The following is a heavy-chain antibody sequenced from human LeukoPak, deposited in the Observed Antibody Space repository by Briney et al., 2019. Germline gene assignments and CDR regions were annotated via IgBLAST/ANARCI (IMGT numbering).Heavy chain of an antibody. CDR2: TNHSGST. J-gene: IGHJ3*02. Sequence: ETLSPTCAVYGGSFSGYYWSWIRQPPGKGLEWIGETNHSGSTNYNPSLKSRVTISVDTSKNQFSLKLSSVTAADTAVYYCASLWPYQLSAFDIWGQGTMVTVPS. CDR3: ASLWPYQLSAFDI. V-gene: IGHV4-34*01. CDR1: GGSFSGYY. D-gene: IGHD2-2*01.